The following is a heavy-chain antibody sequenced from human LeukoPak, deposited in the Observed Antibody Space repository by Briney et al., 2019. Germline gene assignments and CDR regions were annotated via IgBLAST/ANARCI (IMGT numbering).Heavy chain of an antibody. CDR1: GYTFTSYG. D-gene: IGHD3-9*01. V-gene: IGHV1-8*01. CDR3: ARVLRYFDWLHYMDV. J-gene: IGHJ6*03. Sequence: ASVKVSCKASGYTFTSYGINWVRQATGQGLEWMVWMNPNSGNTGYAQKFQGRVTMTRNTSISTAYMELSSLRSDDTAVYYCARVLRYFDWLHYMDVWGKGTTVTISS. CDR2: MNPNSGNT.